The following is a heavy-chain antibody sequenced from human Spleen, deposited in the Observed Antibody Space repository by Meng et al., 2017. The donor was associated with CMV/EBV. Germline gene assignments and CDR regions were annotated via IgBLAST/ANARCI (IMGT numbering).Heavy chain of an antibody. Sequence: GESLKISCAASGFTFSSYPMHWVRQAPGKGLDWVSSVSSSSTIYYADSVKGRFTVSRDNAKNSLYLQMNSLRAEDTAVYYCAKGDGSSWYILDSWGQGTLVTVSS. V-gene: IGHV3-69-1*01. CDR2: VSSSSTI. CDR1: GFTFSSYP. CDR3: AKGDGSSWYILDS. J-gene: IGHJ4*02. D-gene: IGHD6-13*01.